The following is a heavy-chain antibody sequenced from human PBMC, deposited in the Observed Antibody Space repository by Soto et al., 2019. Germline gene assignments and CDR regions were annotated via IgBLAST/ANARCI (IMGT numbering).Heavy chain of an antibody. J-gene: IGHJ4*02. Sequence: GASVKVSCKASGYTFTSYAMHWVRQAPGQRLEWMGWINAGNGNTKYSQKFQGRVTITRDTSASTAYMELSSLRSEDTAVYYCARHKLTDFGVVIKAPWSYLASYYFDYWGQGTLVTVSS. CDR2: INAGNGNT. V-gene: IGHV1-3*01. D-gene: IGHD3-3*01. CDR1: GYTFTSYA. CDR3: ARHKLTDFGVVIKAPWSYLASYYFDY.